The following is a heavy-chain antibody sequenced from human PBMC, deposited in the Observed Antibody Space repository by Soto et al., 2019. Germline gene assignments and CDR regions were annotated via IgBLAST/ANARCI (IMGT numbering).Heavy chain of an antibody. V-gene: IGHV4-39*07. CDR3: ARSGIAVDAFDI. J-gene: IGHJ3*02. D-gene: IGHD6-13*01. Sequence: PSETLSLTCTVSGGSISSSSYYWGWIRQPPGKGLEWIGSISYSGSTNYNPTLKSRLIISVDTSKNQFSLKLSSVTAADTAVYYCARSGIAVDAFDIWGQGTMVTVSS. CDR2: ISYSGST. CDR1: GGSISSSSYY.